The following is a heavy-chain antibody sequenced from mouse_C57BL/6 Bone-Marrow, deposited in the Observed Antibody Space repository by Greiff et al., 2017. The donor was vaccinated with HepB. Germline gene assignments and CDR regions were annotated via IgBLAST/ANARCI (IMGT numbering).Heavy chain of an antibody. D-gene: IGHD2-4*01. Sequence: EVQLQESGGGLVKPGGSLKLSCAASGFTFSSYTMSWVRQTPEKRLEWVATISGGGGNTYYPDSVKGRFTISRDNAKNTLYLQMSSLRSEDTALYYCARRRYYYDYGVNYFDYWGQGTTLTVSS. CDR1: GFTFSSYT. V-gene: IGHV5-9*01. J-gene: IGHJ2*01. CDR2: ISGGGGNT. CDR3: ARRRYYYDYGVNYFDY.